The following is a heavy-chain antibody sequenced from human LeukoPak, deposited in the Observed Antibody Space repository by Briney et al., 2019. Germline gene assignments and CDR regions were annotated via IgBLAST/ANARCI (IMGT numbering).Heavy chain of an antibody. CDR2: IYYSGST. Sequence: SETLSLTCTVSGGSISSSSYYWGWIRQPPGKGLEWFRSIYYSGSTYSNPSLKSRVTISVDTSKNHFSLKLSSVTAADTAVYYCARQGGSVLHYSDYWGEGTLVTVSS. D-gene: IGHD5-12*01. CDR1: GGSISSSSYY. V-gene: IGHV4-39*01. J-gene: IGHJ4*02. CDR3: ARQGGSVLHYSDY.